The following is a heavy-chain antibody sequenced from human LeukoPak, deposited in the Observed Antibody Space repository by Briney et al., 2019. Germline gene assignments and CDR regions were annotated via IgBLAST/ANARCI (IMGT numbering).Heavy chain of an antibody. D-gene: IGHD2-15*01. CDR2: IKQDGSEK. J-gene: IGHJ4*02. V-gene: IGHV3-7*01. CDR1: GFTFSSYW. Sequence: GGSLRLSCAASGFTFSSYWMSWVRQAPGKGLEWVANIKQDGSEKYYVDSVKGRFTITRDNARNSLFLQMNSLRAEDTAVYYCAREDGYCSGGNCYSYFDSWGQGTLVTVSS. CDR3: AREDGYCSGGNCYSYFDS.